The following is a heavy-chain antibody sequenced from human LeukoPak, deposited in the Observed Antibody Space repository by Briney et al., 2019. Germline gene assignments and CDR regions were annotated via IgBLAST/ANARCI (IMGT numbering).Heavy chain of an antibody. J-gene: IGHJ4*02. CDR2: IYSGGST. D-gene: IGHD3-3*01. CDR1: GFTVSSNY. Sequence: HPGGSLRLSCAASGFTVSSNYMSWVRQAPGKGLEWVSVIYSGGSTYYADSVKGRLTISRDNSKNTLYLQMNSLRAEDTAVYYCARYDFWSGYLNYWGQGTLVTVSS. CDR3: ARYDFWSGYLNY. V-gene: IGHV3-53*01.